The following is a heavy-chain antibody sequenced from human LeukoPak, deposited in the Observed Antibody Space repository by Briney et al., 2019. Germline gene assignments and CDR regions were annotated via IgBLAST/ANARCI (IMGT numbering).Heavy chain of an antibody. Sequence: GGSLRLSCAASGFMFRDCGMHWVRQAPGKGLEWVSFIWNDGRSEHFADSVQGRFSVSRDNSDNTLYLHMTNLRPDDTAVYYCAKDPGATAWGYYMDVWGTGTTVTVSS. D-gene: IGHD7-27*01. CDR1: GFMFRDCG. J-gene: IGHJ6*03. CDR2: IWNDGRSE. V-gene: IGHV3-30*02. CDR3: AKDPGATAWGYYMDV.